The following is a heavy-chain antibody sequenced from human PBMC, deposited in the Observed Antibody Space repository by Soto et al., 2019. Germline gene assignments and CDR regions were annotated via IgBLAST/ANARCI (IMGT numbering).Heavy chain of an antibody. V-gene: IGHV4-34*01. D-gene: IGHD3-10*01. J-gene: IGHJ5*02. CDR3: ARALRLLWFGATSYNWFDP. CDR2: INHSGST. CDR1: GGSFSGYY. Sequence: SETLSLTCAVYGGSFSGYYWSWIRQPPGKGLEWIGEINHSGSTNYNPSLKSRVTISVDTSKNQFSLKLSSVAAADTAVYYCARALRLLWFGATSYNWFDPWGQGTLVTVSS.